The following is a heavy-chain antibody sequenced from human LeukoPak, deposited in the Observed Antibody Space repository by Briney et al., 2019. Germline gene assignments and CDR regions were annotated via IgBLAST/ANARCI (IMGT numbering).Heavy chain of an antibody. V-gene: IGHV1-3*01. J-gene: IGHJ4*02. Sequence: GASVKVSCKASGYTFTSYAIHWVRQAPGQRLEWMGWINAGNGNTKYSQKFQGRVTITRDTSASTAYMKLSSLRSEDTAVYYCARDKDIVVLPAAGGIDYWGQGTLVTVSS. CDR3: ARDKDIVVLPAAGGIDY. CDR2: INAGNGNT. D-gene: IGHD2-2*01. CDR1: GYTFTSYA.